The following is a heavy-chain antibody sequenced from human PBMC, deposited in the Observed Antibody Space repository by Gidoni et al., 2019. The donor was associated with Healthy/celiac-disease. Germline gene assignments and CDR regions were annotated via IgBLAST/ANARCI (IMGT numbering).Heavy chain of an antibody. D-gene: IGHD2-15*01. J-gene: IGHJ3*02. CDR2: IIPILGIA. Sequence: QVQLVHSGAEVKKPGSSVQVSCKASGGTFSSYTISWVRQAPGQGLEWMGRIIPILGIANYAQKFQGRVTITADKSTSTAYMELSSLRSEDTAVYYCARAPKGVVVAATDGAFDIWGQGTMVTVSS. CDR1: GGTFSSYT. V-gene: IGHV1-69*02. CDR3: ARAPKGVVVAATDGAFDI.